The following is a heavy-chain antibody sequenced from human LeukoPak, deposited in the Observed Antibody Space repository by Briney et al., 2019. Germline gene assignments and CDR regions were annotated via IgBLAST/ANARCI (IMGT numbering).Heavy chain of an antibody. CDR1: GYTFTSNG. Sequence: ASVKVCCKASGYTFTSNGISWVRQAPGQGLEWMGWISSYSGNTNYAQNLQGRVTMTTDTSTSTAYMELRSLRSDDTAVYYCARDRTYAFDYWGQGTLVTVSS. J-gene: IGHJ4*02. V-gene: IGHV1-18*04. D-gene: IGHD1/OR15-1a*01. CDR2: ISSYSGNT. CDR3: ARDRTYAFDY.